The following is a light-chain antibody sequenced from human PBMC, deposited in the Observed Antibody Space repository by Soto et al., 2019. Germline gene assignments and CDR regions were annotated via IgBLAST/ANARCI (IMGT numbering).Light chain of an antibody. CDR3: TANKRSRPLV. J-gene: IGLJ1*01. Sequence: QSALTQPASVSGSPGQSIAISCTGTSSDVGGYNYVSWYQQHPGKAPKLMVYDVSNRPSGVSNRFSGSKSGNTASLTISGLQAGERADKYGTANKRSRPLVSGTATNLPVL. CDR2: DVS. CDR1: SSDVGGYNY. V-gene: IGLV2-14*01.